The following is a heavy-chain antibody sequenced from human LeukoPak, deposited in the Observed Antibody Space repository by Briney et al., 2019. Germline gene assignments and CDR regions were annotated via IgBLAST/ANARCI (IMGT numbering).Heavy chain of an antibody. D-gene: IGHD3-22*01. V-gene: IGHV4-39*01. J-gene: IGHJ4*02. CDR1: GDSITTTNYY. CDR3: ASDYYDSSGYTNY. Sequence: PSETLSLTCTVSGDSITTTNYYWGWIRQPPGKGLEWIGNIFYSGSTYYSPSLKSRVTISLDTSKNQFSLKLSSVTVADTAVYYCASDYYDSSGYTNYWGQGTLVTVSS. CDR2: IFYSGST.